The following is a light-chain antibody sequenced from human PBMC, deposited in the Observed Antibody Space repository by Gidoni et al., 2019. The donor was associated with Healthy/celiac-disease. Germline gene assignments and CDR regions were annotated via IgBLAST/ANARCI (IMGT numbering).Light chain of an antibody. CDR3: QQSYSTPFT. J-gene: IGKJ3*01. Sequence: DIQMSPSPASLSASVGDRVTITCRASQSSSSYLNWYQQKPGKDPKLLFYAASSLKSGVPSRFSGSGSGTDFPLTISSLQPEDFATYYCQQSYSTPFTFXPXTKVDIK. CDR1: QSSSSY. V-gene: IGKV1-39*01. CDR2: AAS.